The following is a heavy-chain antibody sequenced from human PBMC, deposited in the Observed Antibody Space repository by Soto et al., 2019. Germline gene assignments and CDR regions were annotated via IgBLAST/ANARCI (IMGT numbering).Heavy chain of an antibody. D-gene: IGHD1-26*01. CDR2: ISSSSSTI. V-gene: IGHV3-48*02. Sequence: GGSLRVACAASGFTFSAYTMNWVRQAPGKGLDWVSYISSSSSTIFYADSVKGRFTISRDNAKNSLYLQMNSLRDEDTAVYYCARRGSGTSPNFDYWGQGTLVTVSS. J-gene: IGHJ4*02. CDR3: ARRGSGTSPNFDY. CDR1: GFTFSAYT.